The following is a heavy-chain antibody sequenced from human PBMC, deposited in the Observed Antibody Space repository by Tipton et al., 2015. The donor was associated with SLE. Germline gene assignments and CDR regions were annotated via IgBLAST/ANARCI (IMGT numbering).Heavy chain of an antibody. V-gene: IGHV3-30*02. J-gene: IGHJ6*02. D-gene: IGHD5-18*01. Sequence: SLRLSCAASGFTFSSYGMHWVRQAPGKGLEWVAFIRYDGSNKYYADSVKGRFTISRDNSKNTLYLQMNSLRAEDTAVYYCARGHTAMVGSLYYYGMDVWGQGTTVTVSS. CDR1: GFTFSSYG. CDR3: ARGHTAMVGSLYYYGMDV. CDR2: IRYDGSNK.